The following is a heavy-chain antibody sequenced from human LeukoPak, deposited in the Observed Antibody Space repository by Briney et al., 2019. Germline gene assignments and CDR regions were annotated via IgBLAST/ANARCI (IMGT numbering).Heavy chain of an antibody. CDR3: ASIYYYDSAPFDP. J-gene: IGHJ5*02. CDR2: VHSSGST. CDR1: GGSISSGSYY. V-gene: IGHV4-61*02. Sequence: ESSQTLSLTCTVSGGSISSGSYYWSWIRQPAGKGLEWIGRVHSSGSTNYNPSLKSRVTISVDTSKNQFSLKLSSVTAADTAVYYCASIYYYDSAPFDPWGQGTLVTVSS. D-gene: IGHD3-22*01.